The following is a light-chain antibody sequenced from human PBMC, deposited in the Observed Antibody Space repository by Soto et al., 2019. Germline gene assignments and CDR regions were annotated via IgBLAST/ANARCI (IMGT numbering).Light chain of an antibody. V-gene: IGKV1-16*01. CDR1: QRISNY. CDR2: AAS. Sequence: DIQMTQSPSSLSASVGDRVTITCRASQRISNYLAWYQQKPGKVPNLLIYAASTLKSGVPSRFSGSGSGTDFTLTISSLQPDDFAIYYCQQYNSYWTFGQGTKVEIK. J-gene: IGKJ1*01. CDR3: QQYNSYWT.